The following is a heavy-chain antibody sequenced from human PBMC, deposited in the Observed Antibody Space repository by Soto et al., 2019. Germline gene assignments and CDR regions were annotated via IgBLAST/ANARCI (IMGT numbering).Heavy chain of an antibody. CDR3: AHRPITMVRGGWYYFDY. J-gene: IGHJ4*02. D-gene: IGHD3-10*01. Sequence: QITLKESGPTLVKPTQTLTLTCTFSGFSLSTSGVGVGWIRQPPGKALEWLALIYWDDDKRYSPSLKSRITITKDTSKNQVVLTMTNMDPVDTATYYCAHRPITMVRGGWYYFDYWGQGTLVTVSS. CDR1: GFSLSTSGVG. CDR2: IYWDDDK. V-gene: IGHV2-5*02.